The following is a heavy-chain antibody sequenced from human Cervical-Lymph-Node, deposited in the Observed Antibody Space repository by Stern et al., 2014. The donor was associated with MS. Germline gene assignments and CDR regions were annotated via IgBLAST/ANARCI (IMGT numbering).Heavy chain of an antibody. V-gene: IGHV3-74*03. CDR2: INSDGSSA. Sequence: EVQLVESGGHLVQPGGSLRLTCVGSGFTFSKDWMHWVRQVPGKGLVWVSRINSDGSSATYADSVKGRFTISRDSAKNTLFLQMNSLRAEDTAMYFCARERSTVTPHGMDVWGQGTTVTVS. J-gene: IGHJ6*02. D-gene: IGHD4-11*01. CDR1: GFTFSKDW. CDR3: ARERSTVTPHGMDV.